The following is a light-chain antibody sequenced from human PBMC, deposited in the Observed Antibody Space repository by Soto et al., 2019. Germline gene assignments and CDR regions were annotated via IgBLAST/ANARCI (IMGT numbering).Light chain of an antibody. V-gene: IGKV3-11*01. Sequence: EIVLTQSPATLSLSPGERATLSCRASQSVSGYLAWYQQKPGQAPRLLIYDTSNRATGIPARFSGSGSGTYFTLTISSLEHEDFAVYYCQQRTKWPPIFTFGPGTKVDFK. CDR3: QQRTKWPPIFT. J-gene: IGKJ3*01. CDR2: DTS. CDR1: QSVSGY.